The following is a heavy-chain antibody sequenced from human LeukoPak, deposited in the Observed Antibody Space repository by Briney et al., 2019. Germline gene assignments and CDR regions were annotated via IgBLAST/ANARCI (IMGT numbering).Heavy chain of an antibody. J-gene: IGHJ4*02. CDR3: ARVIAAQVSGQIDY. CDR1: GGSSSGYY. CDR2: INHSGST. D-gene: IGHD6-6*01. Sequence: PSETLSLTCAVYGGSSSGYYWSWIRQPPGKGLEWIGEINHSGSTNYNPSLKSRVTISVDTSKNQFSLKLSSVTAADTAVYYCARVIAAQVSGQIDYWGQGTLVTVSS. V-gene: IGHV4-34*01.